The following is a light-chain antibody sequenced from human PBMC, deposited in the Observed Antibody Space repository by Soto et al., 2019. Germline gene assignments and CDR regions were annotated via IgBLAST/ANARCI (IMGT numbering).Light chain of an antibody. CDR2: ITS. CDR1: TGAVTSGYY. Sequence: QAVVTQEPSLTVSQGGTVTLTCASSTGAVTSGYYPNWFQQKPGQAPRALIYITSNKHSWTPARFSGSLLGGKAALTLSGVQPEDEVEYYCLLYYGGAQLWLFGGGTQLTVL. CDR3: LLYYGGAQLWL. V-gene: IGLV7-43*01. J-gene: IGLJ3*02.